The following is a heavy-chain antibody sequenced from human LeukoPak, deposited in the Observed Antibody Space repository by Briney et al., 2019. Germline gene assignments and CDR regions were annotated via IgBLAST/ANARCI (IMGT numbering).Heavy chain of an antibody. V-gene: IGHV3-74*01. D-gene: IGHD1-14*01. J-gene: IGHJ3*02. CDR3: ARGGFHHGFDI. Sequence: GGSLRLSCAASGFTFSSYWIHWVRQAPGKGLAWVSRIDNDGSDTIFADSVKGLFTLSRDSAKNTVYLQMNSLRAEDTAVYYCARGGFHHGFDIWGQGTMVTVS. CDR1: GFTFSSYW. CDR2: IDNDGSDT.